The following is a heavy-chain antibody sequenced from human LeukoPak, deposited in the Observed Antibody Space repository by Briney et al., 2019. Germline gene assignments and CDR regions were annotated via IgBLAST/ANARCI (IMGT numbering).Heavy chain of an antibody. CDR2: INPNSGGT. Sequence: GASVKVSCKASGYTFTGYYMHWVRQAPGQGLEWMGWINPNSGGTNYAQKFQGRVTMTRDTSISTAYMELSRLRSDDTAVYYCARGRFVVVPAAPIDYWGQGTLVTVSS. CDR3: ARGRFVVVPAAPIDY. V-gene: IGHV1-2*02. CDR1: GYTFTGYY. J-gene: IGHJ4*02. D-gene: IGHD2-2*01.